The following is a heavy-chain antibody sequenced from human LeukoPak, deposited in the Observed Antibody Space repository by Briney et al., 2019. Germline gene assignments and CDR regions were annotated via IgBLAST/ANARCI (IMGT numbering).Heavy chain of an antibody. D-gene: IGHD6-19*01. CDR1: GGSISSSSYY. CDR3: ARQTGIAVAGGVLISYYYYMDV. CDR2: IYYSGST. V-gene: IGHV4-39*01. J-gene: IGHJ6*03. Sequence: SETLSLTCTVSGGSISSSSYYWGWIRQPPGKGLEWIGSIYYSGSTYYNPSLKSRVTISVDTSKNQFSLKLSSVTAADTAVYYCARQTGIAVAGGVLISYYYYMDVWGKGTTVTVSS.